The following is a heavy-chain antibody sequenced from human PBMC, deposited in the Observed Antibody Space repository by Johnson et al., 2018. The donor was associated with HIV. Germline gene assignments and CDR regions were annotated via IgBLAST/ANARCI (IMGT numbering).Heavy chain of an antibody. CDR2: IKSKTDGGTT. Sequence: EVQLVESGGGLVKPGGSLRLSCAASGFMFSDYYMSWIRQAPGKGLEWVGRIKSKTDGGTTDHAAPVKGRFSISRDDSKNTLYLQMNSLKTEDTAVYYCATGFGPAFEMWGQGTMVTVSS. V-gene: IGHV3-15*01. CDR1: GFMFSDYY. CDR3: ATGFGPAFEM. J-gene: IGHJ3*02. D-gene: IGHD3-16*01.